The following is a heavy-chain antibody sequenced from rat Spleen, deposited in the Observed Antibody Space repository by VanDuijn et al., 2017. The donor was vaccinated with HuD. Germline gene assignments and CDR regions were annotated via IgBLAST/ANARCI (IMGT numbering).Heavy chain of an antibody. CDR1: GFTFSNYY. D-gene: IGHD1-5*01. Sequence: EVQLVESGGGLVQPGRSLKLSCAASGFTFSNYYMAWVRQAPTKGLEWVASISSGGGNTYYGDSVKGRFTISRDNAKSTLYLQMNSLRSEDTAPYYCSREGSTENWFAYWGQGTLVTVSS. CDR3: SREGSTENWFAY. CDR2: ISSGGGNT. J-gene: IGHJ3*01. V-gene: IGHV5-25*01.